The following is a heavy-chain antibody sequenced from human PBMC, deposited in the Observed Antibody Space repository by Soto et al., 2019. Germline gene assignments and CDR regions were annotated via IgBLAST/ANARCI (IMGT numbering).Heavy chain of an antibody. CDR3: ARALAYYDSSGYFPAR. V-gene: IGHV4-31*03. J-gene: IGHJ4*02. D-gene: IGHD3-22*01. CDR2: IYYSGST. CDR1: GGSISSGGYY. Sequence: SETLSLTCTVSGGSISSGGYYWSWIRQHPGKGLEWIGYIYYSGSTYYNPSLKSRVTISVDTSKNQFSLKLSSVTAADTAVYYCARALAYYDSSGYFPARWGQGTLVTVSS.